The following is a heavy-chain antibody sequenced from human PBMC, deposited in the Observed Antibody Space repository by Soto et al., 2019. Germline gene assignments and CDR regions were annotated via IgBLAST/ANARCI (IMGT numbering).Heavy chain of an antibody. D-gene: IGHD3-16*02. Sequence: QVQLVESGGCVVQPGRSLRLSCAASGFTFSSDGMHWVRQAPGKVLEWVAVIWYDGSNKYYADSVKGRFTISRDNSKNTLLLQMTSLTAEDTAVYYCARDREITFGGVIATTLDYWGQGTLVTVSS. CDR3: ARDREITFGGVIATTLDY. CDR1: GFTFSSDG. V-gene: IGHV3-33*01. CDR2: IWYDGSNK. J-gene: IGHJ4*02.